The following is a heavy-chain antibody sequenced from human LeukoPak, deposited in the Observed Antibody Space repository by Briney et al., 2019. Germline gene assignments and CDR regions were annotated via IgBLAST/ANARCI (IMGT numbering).Heavy chain of an antibody. J-gene: IGHJ4*02. CDR3: ARSEDTAMAPGPYY. Sequence: GSSVKVSCKASGGTFSSYAISWVRQAPGQGLEWMGGIIPIFGTANYAQKFQGRVTTTTDESTSTAYMELSSLRSEDTAVYHCARSEDTAMAPGPYYWGQGTLVTVSS. V-gene: IGHV1-69*05. CDR2: IIPIFGTA. D-gene: IGHD5-18*01. CDR1: GGTFSSYA.